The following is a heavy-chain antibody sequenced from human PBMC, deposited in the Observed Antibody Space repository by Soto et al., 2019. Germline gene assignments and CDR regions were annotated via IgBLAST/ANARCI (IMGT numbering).Heavy chain of an antibody. Sequence: SVKVSCKASGFTFTSSAVQWVRQARGQRLEWIGWIVVGSGNTNYAQKFQERVTLTRDMSTSTAYMELSSLRSEDTAVYYCAANGLVVPAAMSYYYYYGMDVWGQGTTVTVSS. V-gene: IGHV1-58*01. J-gene: IGHJ6*02. D-gene: IGHD2-2*01. CDR2: IVVGSGNT. CDR1: GFTFTSSA. CDR3: AANGLVVPAAMSYYYYYGMDV.